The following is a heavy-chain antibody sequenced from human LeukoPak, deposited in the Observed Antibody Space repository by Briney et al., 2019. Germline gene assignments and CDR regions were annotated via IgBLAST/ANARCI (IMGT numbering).Heavy chain of an antibody. J-gene: IGHJ6*03. CDR1: GFTFVNYA. Sequence: GGSLRLSCAASGFTFVNYAMSWARQAPGKGLEWVSSISGSGGGTYYGDSVKGRFTISRDNSKNTLYLQMNSLGAEDTAVYYCARDPYSGSYGDYYYYCMDVWGKGTTVTISS. D-gene: IGHD1-26*01. CDR2: ISGSGGGT. V-gene: IGHV3-23*01. CDR3: ARDPYSGSYGDYYYYCMDV.